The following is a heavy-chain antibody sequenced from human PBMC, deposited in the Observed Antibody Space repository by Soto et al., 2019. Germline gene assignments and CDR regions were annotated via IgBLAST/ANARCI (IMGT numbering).Heavy chain of an antibody. V-gene: IGHV3-23*01. D-gene: IGHD4-17*01. CDR3: ATTTVTRVYYYYGMDV. J-gene: IGHJ6*02. Sequence: EVQLLESGGGSLHPGGSLRLSCAASGFTFSYYAMTWVRQAPGKGLEWVSSISDSDGTTYYADSVKGRFTISRDNSKNTLYLQMNSLRVEDTAVYDCATTTVTRVYYYYGMDVWGQGTTVTVSS. CDR1: GFTFSYYA. CDR2: ISDSDGTT.